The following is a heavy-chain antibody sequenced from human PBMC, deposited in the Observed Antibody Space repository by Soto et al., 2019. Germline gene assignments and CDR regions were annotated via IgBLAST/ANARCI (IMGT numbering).Heavy chain of an antibody. D-gene: IGHD2-8*01. J-gene: IGHJ4*02. CDR2: ISFDGGND. CDR1: GFMFRNHA. CDR3: ARDAVDVMKMVFVSPIDS. V-gene: IGHV3-30-3*01. Sequence: QVYLVESGGGVVQPGRSLRLSCAASGFMFRNHAMHWVRQAPGKGLDWVAVISFDGGNDFYADSVKGRFTISRDNSRNTLYLQMDSLRPEDTAVYYCARDAVDVMKMVFVSPIDSWGQGALVSVSS.